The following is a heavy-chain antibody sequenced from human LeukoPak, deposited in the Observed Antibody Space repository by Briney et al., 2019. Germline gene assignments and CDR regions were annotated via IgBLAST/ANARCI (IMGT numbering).Heavy chain of an antibody. CDR2: ISGYNGNT. V-gene: IGHV1-18*01. J-gene: IGHJ4*02. CDR3: ARPQEEDGYNYNWAFDY. D-gene: IGHD5-24*01. Sequence: VASVKVSCKTSGYTFTSYSINRVRQAPGQGLEWMGWISGYNGNTNYAQKLQGRVTMTTDTSTSTAYMELRSLRSDDTAVYYCARPQEEDGYNYNWAFDYWGQGTLVTVSS. CDR1: GYTFTSYS.